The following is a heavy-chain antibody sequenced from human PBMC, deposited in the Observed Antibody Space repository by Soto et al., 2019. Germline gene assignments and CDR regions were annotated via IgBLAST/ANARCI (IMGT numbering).Heavy chain of an antibody. J-gene: IGHJ4*02. CDR2: ITPGNYKT. Sequence: ASVKVCCKASGRTFSSHVMNWGRQAPGHRLEWMGWITPGNYKTMYSQKFQGRVTITCGTSATTAYIELSSLSSEDTAVYYCATDLIPRTDARLWCWRQEPLFRVSS. V-gene: IGHV1-3*01. CDR3: ATDLIPRTDARLWC. CDR1: GRTFSSHV. D-gene: IGHD2-8*01.